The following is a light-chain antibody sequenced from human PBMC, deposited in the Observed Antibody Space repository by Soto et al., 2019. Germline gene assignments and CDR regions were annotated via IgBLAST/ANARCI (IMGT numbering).Light chain of an antibody. V-gene: IGKV3-20*01. CDR1: QSVSSSY. Sequence: VLTQSPDTLSLSPGERATLSCRASQSVSSSYLAWYQQKPGQAPRLLIYGASSRATGIPDRFSGSGSGTDFTLTISRLEPEDFAVYYCQQYGSSLTWTFGQGTKVDIK. CDR2: GAS. J-gene: IGKJ1*01. CDR3: QQYGSSLTWT.